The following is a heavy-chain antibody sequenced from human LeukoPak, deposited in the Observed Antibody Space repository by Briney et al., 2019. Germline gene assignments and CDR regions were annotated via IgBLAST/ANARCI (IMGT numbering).Heavy chain of an antibody. CDR2: IYHSGST. CDR1: GGSISSGGYS. J-gene: IGHJ6*02. D-gene: IGHD1-26*01. Sequence: PSETLSLTCAVSGGSISSGGYSWSWIPQPPGKGLEWIGYIYHSGSTYYNPSLKSRVTISVDRSKNQFSLKLSSVTAADTAVYYCARGEGATRYYNYGMDVWGQGTTVTVSS. CDR3: ARGEGATRYYNYGMDV. V-gene: IGHV4-30-2*01.